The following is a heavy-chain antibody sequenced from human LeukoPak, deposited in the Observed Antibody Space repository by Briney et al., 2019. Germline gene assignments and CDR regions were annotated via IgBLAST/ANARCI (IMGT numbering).Heavy chain of an antibody. CDR1: GGTFSSYA. CDR3: ASSAFYYDSSGYILDY. J-gene: IGHJ4*02. D-gene: IGHD3-22*01. CDR2: IIPIFGTA. V-gene: IGHV1-69*05. Sequence: GSSVKVSCKASGGTFSSYAISWVRQAPGQGLEWMGRIIPIFGTANYAQKFQGRVTITTGESTSTAYMELSSLRSEDTAVYYCASSAFYYDSSGYILDYWGQGTLVTVSS.